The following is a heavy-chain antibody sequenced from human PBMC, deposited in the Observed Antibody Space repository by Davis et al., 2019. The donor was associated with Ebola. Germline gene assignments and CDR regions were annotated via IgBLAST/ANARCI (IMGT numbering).Heavy chain of an antibody. CDR2: IKQDGSEK. CDR3: ARRRADWNFNL. Sequence: GESLKISCAASGFTFSNHWMSWVRQAPGKGLEWVANIKQDGSEKYYVDSVKGRFTISRDNAKNSLYLQMSSLRAEDTAIYYCARRRADWNFNLWGRGTLVTVSS. CDR1: GFTFSNHW. D-gene: IGHD6-25*01. J-gene: IGHJ2*01. V-gene: IGHV3-7*01.